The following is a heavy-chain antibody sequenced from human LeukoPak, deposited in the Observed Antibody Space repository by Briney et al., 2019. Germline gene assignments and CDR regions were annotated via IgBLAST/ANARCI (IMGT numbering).Heavy chain of an antibody. CDR3: ARDHGYSSLSGFGYYYYYYYMDV. J-gene: IGHJ6*03. CDR1: GGSISSYY. D-gene: IGHD6-13*01. Sequence: PSETLSLTCTVSGGSISSYYWSWIRQPAGKGLEWIGRIYTSGSTNYNPSLKSRVTISVDTSKNQFSLKLSSVTAADTAVYYCARDHGYSSLSGFGYYYYYYYMDVWGKGTTVTISS. CDR2: IYTSGST. V-gene: IGHV4-4*07.